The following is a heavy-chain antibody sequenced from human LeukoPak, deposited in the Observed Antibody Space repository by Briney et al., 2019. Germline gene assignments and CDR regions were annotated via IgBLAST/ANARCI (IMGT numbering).Heavy chain of an antibody. CDR3: ARVLGGGSYHRALFDY. V-gene: IGHV4-38-2*02. CDR2: IYHSGST. J-gene: IGHJ4*02. CDR1: GYSISSGYY. D-gene: IGHD1-26*01. Sequence: SETLSLTCTVSGYSISSGYYWGWIRQPPGKGLEWIGSIYHSGSTYYNPSLKSRVTISVDTSKNQFSLKLSSVTAADTAVYYCARVLGGGSYHRALFDYWGQGTMVTVSS.